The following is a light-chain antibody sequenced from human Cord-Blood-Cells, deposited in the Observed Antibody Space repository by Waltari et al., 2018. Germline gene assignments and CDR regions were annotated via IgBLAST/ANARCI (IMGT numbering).Light chain of an antibody. V-gene: IGLV2-14*01. CDR1: SSDVGGYNF. J-gene: IGLJ3*02. CDR2: DVS. Sequence: QSALTQPASVSGSPGQSITIPCPGTSSDVGGYNFVSWYQQHPGKAPKLMIYDVSKRPSGVSNRFSGSKSGNTASLTISGLQAEDEADYYCSSYTSSSTLVFGGGTKLTVL. CDR3: SSYTSSSTLV.